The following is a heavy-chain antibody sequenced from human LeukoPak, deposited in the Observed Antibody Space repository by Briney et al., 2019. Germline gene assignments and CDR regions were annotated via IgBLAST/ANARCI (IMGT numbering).Heavy chain of an antibody. V-gene: IGHV1-46*01. J-gene: IGHJ4*02. Sequence: GASVKVSCKASGYTFTSYYMHWVRQAPGQGLEWMGIINPSGGSTSYAQKFQGRVTMTRDTSTSTVYMELSSLRSEDTAVYYCAGGLLWFGELSPFGYWGQGTLVTVSS. CDR1: GYTFTSYY. CDR2: INPSGGST. D-gene: IGHD3-10*01. CDR3: AGGLLWFGELSPFGY.